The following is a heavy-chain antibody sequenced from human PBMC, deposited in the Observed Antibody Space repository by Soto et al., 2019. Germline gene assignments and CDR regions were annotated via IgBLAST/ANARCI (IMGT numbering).Heavy chain of an antibody. D-gene: IGHD3-9*01. V-gene: IGHV4-34*01. CDR1: GGSFSGYY. CDR2: INHSGST. CDR3: ARGRVLTGSY. Sequence: ASETLSLTCAVYGGSFSGYYWSWIRQPPGKGLEWIGEINHSGSTNYNPSLKSRVTISVDTSKNQFSLKLSSVTAADTAVYYCARGRVLTGSYWGQGTRVTVSS. J-gene: IGHJ4*02.